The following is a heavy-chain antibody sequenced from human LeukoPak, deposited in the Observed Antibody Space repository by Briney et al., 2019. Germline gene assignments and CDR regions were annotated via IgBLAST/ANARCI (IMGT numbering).Heavy chain of an antibody. CDR1: GGSITSGNW. J-gene: IGHJ6*03. CDR3: ARREGAAAGPYYMDV. CDR2: IHHGGTT. V-gene: IGHV4-4*02. D-gene: IGHD6-13*01. Sequence: SETLSLTCAVSGGSITSGNWWTWVRQSPGKGLEWIGEIHHGGTTNYNPSLKSRVTISVDTSKNQFSLKLSSVTAADTAVYYCARREGAAAGPYYMDVWGKGTTVTVSS.